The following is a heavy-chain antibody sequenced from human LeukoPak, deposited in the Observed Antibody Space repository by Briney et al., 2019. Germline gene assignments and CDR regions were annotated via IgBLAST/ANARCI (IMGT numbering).Heavy chain of an antibody. Sequence: GGSLRLSCAASGFTFSDYYMSWIRQAPGKGLEWVSYISSSGSTIYYADSVKGRFTISRDNAKNSLYLQMNSLRAEDTAVYYCARDPALLWFGGVFPPDYYSYGMDVWGQGTTVTVSS. V-gene: IGHV3-11*01. CDR3: ARDPALLWFGGVFPPDYYSYGMDV. CDR2: ISSSGSTI. CDR1: GFTFSDYY. J-gene: IGHJ6*02. D-gene: IGHD3-10*01.